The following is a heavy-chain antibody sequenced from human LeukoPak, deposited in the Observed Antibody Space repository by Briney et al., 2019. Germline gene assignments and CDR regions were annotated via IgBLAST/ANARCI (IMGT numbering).Heavy chain of an antibody. CDR2: IYSGGST. CDR3: ARVTTLGARIIDY. J-gene: IGHJ4*02. CDR1: GFTVSSNY. Sequence: GGSLRLSCGASGFTVSSNYMSWVRQAPGKGLEWVSVIYSGGSTYYADSVKGRFTISRDSSKNTLHLQMNSLRAEDTAVYYCARVTTLGARIIDYWGQGTLVTVSS. V-gene: IGHV3-66*02. D-gene: IGHD1-26*01.